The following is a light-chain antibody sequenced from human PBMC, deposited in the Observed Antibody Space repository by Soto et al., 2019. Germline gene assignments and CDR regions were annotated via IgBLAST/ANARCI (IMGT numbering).Light chain of an antibody. V-gene: IGKV3-15*01. Sequence: EIVMTQSPATLSVSPGERATLSCRASKSVSSNLAWYQQKPGQAPRLLLYGASTRATGIPARFSGSGSGTEFTLTISSLQSEDFAVYYCQQYNNWPVAFGGGTKVEIK. CDR1: KSVSSN. J-gene: IGKJ4*01. CDR2: GAS. CDR3: QQYNNWPVA.